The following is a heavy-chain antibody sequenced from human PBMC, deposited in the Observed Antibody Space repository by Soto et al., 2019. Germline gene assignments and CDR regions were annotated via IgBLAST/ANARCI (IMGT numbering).Heavy chain of an antibody. Sequence: QVQLVQSGAEVKRPGSSVKVSCKASGGTFSSYVFDWVRQTPGQGLEWMGRIIPMFGTTDYAKKFQGRVTITADESTTTAYMDLSSLRSDDTAVYYCSRESGGATWDYWGQGTLVTVSS. V-gene: IGHV1-69*12. J-gene: IGHJ4*02. CDR3: SRESGGATWDY. CDR1: GGTFSSYV. D-gene: IGHD1-26*01. CDR2: IIPMFGTT.